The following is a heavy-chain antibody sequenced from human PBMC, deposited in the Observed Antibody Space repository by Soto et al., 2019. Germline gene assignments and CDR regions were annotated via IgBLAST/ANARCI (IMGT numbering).Heavy chain of an antibody. CDR3: ARMGTDYSYWFDY. CDR2: LYSDGST. D-gene: IGHD3-9*01. CDR1: GFTVSSNY. J-gene: IGHJ4*02. V-gene: IGHV3-53*01. Sequence: PVGSLRLSCAASGFTVSSNYMSWVRQAPGKGLEWVSVLYSDGSTYYADSVKGRFTISRDNSKSALYFQMNSLRAEDTAVYYCARMGTDYSYWFDYWGQGTLVTVSS.